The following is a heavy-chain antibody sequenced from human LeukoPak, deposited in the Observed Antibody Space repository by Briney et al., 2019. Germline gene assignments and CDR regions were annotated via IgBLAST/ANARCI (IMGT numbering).Heavy chain of an antibody. V-gene: IGHV4-61*01. J-gene: IGHJ3*02. D-gene: IGHD3-22*01. CDR3: AREAPDYYDSSGYFMTGAFDI. CDR2: IFYSGTT. CDR1: GGSVSSGSHF. Sequence: SETLSLTCTVSGGSVSSGSHFWTWIRQSPGRGLEWIGNIFYSGTTNYNPSLKSRITMSVDSSDNQFSLKLSSVTAADTAVYYCAREAPDYYDSSGYFMTGAFDIWGQGTMVTVSS.